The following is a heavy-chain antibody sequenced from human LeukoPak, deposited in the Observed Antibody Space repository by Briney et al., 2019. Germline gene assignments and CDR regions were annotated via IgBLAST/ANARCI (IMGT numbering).Heavy chain of an antibody. CDR2: INPNSGGT. CDR1: GYTFTGYY. CDR3: ARGQGDVWGSYRYTGYFDY. J-gene: IGHJ4*02. Sequence: GASVRVPCKASGYTFTGYYMHWVRQAPGQGLEWMGWINPNSGGTNYAQKFQGRVTMTRDTSISTAYMELSRLRSDDTAVYYCARGQGDVWGSYRYTGYFDYWGQGTLVTVSS. V-gene: IGHV1-2*02. D-gene: IGHD3-16*02.